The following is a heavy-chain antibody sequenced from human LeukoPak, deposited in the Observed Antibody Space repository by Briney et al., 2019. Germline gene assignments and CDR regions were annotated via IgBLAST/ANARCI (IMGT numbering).Heavy chain of an antibody. CDR2: ISTSSSYI. J-gene: IGHJ3*01. V-gene: IGHV3-21*01. CDR3: ARVQSDHFTSGAFDV. Sequence: PGGSLRLSCAASGSTFSSYNMNWVRQAPGKGLEWVSFISTSSSYIYYADSLKGRFTLSRDNAKNSLYLQMNSLRAEDTAVYYCARVQSDHFTSGAFDVWGQGTMVTVSS. D-gene: IGHD3-3*02. CDR1: GSTFSSYN.